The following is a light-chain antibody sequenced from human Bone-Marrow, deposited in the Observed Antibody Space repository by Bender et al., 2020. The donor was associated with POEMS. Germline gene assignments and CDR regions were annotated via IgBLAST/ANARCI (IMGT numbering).Light chain of an antibody. V-gene: IGLV2-11*01. CDR3: CSYGGIVI. CDR1: SNDVGGYNY. CDR2: DVT. J-gene: IGLJ2*01. Sequence: QSALTQPRSVSGSPGQSVTISCIGTSNDVGGYNYVSWYQQYTGKAPKLMIYDVTKRPSGVPDRFSGSKAGNTAYLTISGLQAEDEADYYCCSYGGIVIFGGGTKVTVL.